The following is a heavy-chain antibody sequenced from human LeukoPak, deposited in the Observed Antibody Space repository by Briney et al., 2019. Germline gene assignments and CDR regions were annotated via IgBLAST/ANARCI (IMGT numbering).Heavy chain of an antibody. V-gene: IGHV3-53*01. Sequence: PVGSLRLSCAASGLTVTSNYMSWVRQAPGKGLEWVSVIYSGGSTYYADSVKGRFTISRDNSKNTLYLQMNNLRAEDTAVYYCARVAFRSSSYISGIDYWGQGTLVTVSS. CDR3: ARVAFRSSSYISGIDY. D-gene: IGHD1-20*01. CDR2: IYSGGST. J-gene: IGHJ4*02. CDR1: GLTVTSNY.